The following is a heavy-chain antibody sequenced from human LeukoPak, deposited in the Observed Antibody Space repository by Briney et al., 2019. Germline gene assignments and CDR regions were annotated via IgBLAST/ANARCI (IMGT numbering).Heavy chain of an antibody. V-gene: IGHV3-30*01. J-gene: IGHJ4*02. D-gene: IGHD3-22*01. CDR1: GFTFSSYA. CDR2: ISYDGSNK. CDR3: ARDDFGYDSSGYYSGYFDY. Sequence: QAGGSLRLSCAASGFTFSSYAMHWVRQAPGKGLEWVAVISYDGSNKYYADSVKGRFTISRDNSKNTLYLQMNSQRAEDTAVYYCARDDFGYDSSGYYSGYFDYWGQGTLVTVSS.